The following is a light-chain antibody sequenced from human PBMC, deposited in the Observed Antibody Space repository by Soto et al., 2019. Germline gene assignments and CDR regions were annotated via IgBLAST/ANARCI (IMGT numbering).Light chain of an antibody. CDR2: VGTGGIVG. V-gene: IGLV9-49*01. J-gene: IGLJ2*01. Sequence: QAVVTQPPSASASLGASVTLTCTLSSGYSNYKVDWYQQRPGKGPRFVMRVGTGGIVGSKGDGIPDRFSVLGSGLNRYLTIKNIQEEDESDYHCGADHGSRNLVFGGGTKLTVL. CDR3: GADHGSRNLV. CDR1: SGYSNYK.